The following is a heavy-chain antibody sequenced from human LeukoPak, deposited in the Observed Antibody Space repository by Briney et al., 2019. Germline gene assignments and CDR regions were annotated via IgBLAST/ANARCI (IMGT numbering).Heavy chain of an antibody. CDR3: ARDSITGDNSLDF. Sequence: GRSLRLSCAASGFTFSTYGMQWVRQAPGKGLEWVAVIVGDGSKAHCADSVRGRFTVSRDNSKNTLYLQMNSLRAEDTAVYYRARDSITGDNSLDFWGRGTLVTVSS. V-gene: IGHV3-33*05. CDR1: GFTFSTYG. J-gene: IGHJ4*02. D-gene: IGHD7-27*01. CDR2: IVGDGSKA.